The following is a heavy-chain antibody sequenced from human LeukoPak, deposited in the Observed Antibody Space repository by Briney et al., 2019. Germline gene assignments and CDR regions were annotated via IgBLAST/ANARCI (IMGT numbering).Heavy chain of an antibody. V-gene: IGHV4-59*01. CDR3: ARDLAKGFDY. CDR2: IYYSGST. Sequence: PSETLSPTCTVSGGSISSYYWSWIRQPPGKGLEWIGYIYYSGSTNYNPSLKSRVTISVDTSKNQFSLKLSSVTAADTAVYYCARDLAKGFDYWGQGTLVTVSS. J-gene: IGHJ4*02. CDR1: GGSISSYY.